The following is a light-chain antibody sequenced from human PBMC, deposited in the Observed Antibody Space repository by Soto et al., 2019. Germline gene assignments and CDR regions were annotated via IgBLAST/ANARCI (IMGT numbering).Light chain of an antibody. J-gene: IGKJ1*01. V-gene: IGKV4-1*01. Sequence: DIVMTQSPDSLAVSLGERATINCKSSRSVLYNSNNKNYLAWYQQKPGQPPKLLIHWASTRESGVPDRFSGSGSGTDFTLTISSLQAEDVAVYYCQQYYSVPPWTFGQGTKVDIK. CDR2: WAS. CDR3: QQYYSVPPWT. CDR1: RSVLYNSNNKNY.